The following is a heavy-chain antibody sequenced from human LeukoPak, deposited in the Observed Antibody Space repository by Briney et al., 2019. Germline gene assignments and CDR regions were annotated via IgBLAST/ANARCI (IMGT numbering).Heavy chain of an antibody. J-gene: IGHJ4*02. V-gene: IGHV3-53*01. Sequence: GGALRLSCAASGFTISSNYMSWVRQGPGKGLEWVSLIYSGGYTYYADSVKGRFTISRDNSKNTLYLQMNSLRGEDTAVYYCARQRYYYDSSGPYFDYWGQGTLVTVSS. CDR3: ARQRYYYDSSGPYFDY. CDR1: GFTISSNY. CDR2: IYSGGYT. D-gene: IGHD3-22*01.